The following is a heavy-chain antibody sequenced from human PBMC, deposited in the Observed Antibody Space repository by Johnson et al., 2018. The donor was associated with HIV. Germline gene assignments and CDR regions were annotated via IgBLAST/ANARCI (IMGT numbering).Heavy chain of an antibody. Sequence: VQLVESGGGLVKPGGSLRISCAGSGFTFSNVWMSWVRQVPGKGLEWVGHIKTKTDGGTTDYAAPVKGRFTISRDDSKNTLYMQMNSLKTEDTAVYYCTTYYGWAFDIWGQGTMVTVSS. CDR1: GFTFSNVW. D-gene: IGHD3-10*01. V-gene: IGHV3-15*01. CDR2: IKTKTDGGTT. J-gene: IGHJ3*02. CDR3: TTYYGWAFDI.